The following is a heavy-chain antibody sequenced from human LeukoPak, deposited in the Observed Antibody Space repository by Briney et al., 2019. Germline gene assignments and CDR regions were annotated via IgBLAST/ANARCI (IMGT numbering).Heavy chain of an antibody. CDR3: ARANPYSYDQGDY. Sequence: PSQTLSLTCTVSGGFISRGGYYWSWIRQHPGKGLEWIGYIYYSGSTYYNTPLKSRVTISVDTSKNQISLQLSSVTAADTAVYYCARANPYSYDQGDYWGQGTLVTVSS. CDR2: IYYSGST. CDR1: GGFISRGGYY. V-gene: IGHV4-31*03. J-gene: IGHJ4*02. D-gene: IGHD5-18*01.